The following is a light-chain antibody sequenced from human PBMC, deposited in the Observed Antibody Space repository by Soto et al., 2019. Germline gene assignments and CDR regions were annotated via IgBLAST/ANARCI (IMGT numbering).Light chain of an antibody. V-gene: IGKV3-15*01. CDR3: QQYNNWPPST. J-gene: IGKJ4*01. CDR2: GAS. Sequence: EIVMTQSPATLSVSPGERATLSCRASQSVTSNLAWYQQKRGQAPRLLIYGASTRATDIPARFSGSGSGTEFTLTISSLQSEDFAVYYCQQYNNWPPSTFGGGTKVEIK. CDR1: QSVTSN.